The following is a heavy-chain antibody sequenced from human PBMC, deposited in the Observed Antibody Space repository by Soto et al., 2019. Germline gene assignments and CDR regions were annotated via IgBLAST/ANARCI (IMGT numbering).Heavy chain of an antibody. D-gene: IGHD6-13*01. CDR3: AKEASSSWLLFDY. J-gene: IGHJ4*02. CDR2: IYYSGST. CDR1: GGSISSYY. V-gene: IGHV4-59*01. Sequence: SETLSLTCTVSGGSISSYYWSWIRQPPGKGLEWIGYIYYSGSTNYNPSLKSRVTISVDTSKNQFSLKLSSVTAADTAVYYCAKEASSSWLLFDYWGQGTLVTVSS.